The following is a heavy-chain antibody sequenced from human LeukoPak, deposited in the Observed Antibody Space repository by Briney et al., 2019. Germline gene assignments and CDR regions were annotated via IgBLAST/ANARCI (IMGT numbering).Heavy chain of an antibody. CDR3: ASTPSPYDSSSYQDY. Sequence: ASVKVSCKASGYTFTSYGISWVRQAPGQGLEWMGWIGAYNGDTNYAQKLQGRVTMTTDTSTSTAYMELRSLRSDDTAVYYCASTPSPYDSSSYQDYWGQGTLVTVSS. CDR1: GYTFTSYG. D-gene: IGHD3-22*01. CDR2: IGAYNGDT. J-gene: IGHJ4*02. V-gene: IGHV1-18*01.